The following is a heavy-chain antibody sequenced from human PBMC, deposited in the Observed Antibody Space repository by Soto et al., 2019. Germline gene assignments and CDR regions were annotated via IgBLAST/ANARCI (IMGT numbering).Heavy chain of an antibody. CDR2: ISGSGGST. D-gene: IGHD1-26*01. Sequence: GGSLRLSCAASGFTFSSYVMSWVRQAPGTGLEWVSAISGSGGSTSYADSVKGRFTISRHNSKNTLYLQMNSLRAEDTAVYYCAKYSQIGAETWEAFDIWGQGTMVTVSS. CDR3: AKYSQIGAETWEAFDI. V-gene: IGHV3-23*01. CDR1: GFTFSSYV. J-gene: IGHJ3*02.